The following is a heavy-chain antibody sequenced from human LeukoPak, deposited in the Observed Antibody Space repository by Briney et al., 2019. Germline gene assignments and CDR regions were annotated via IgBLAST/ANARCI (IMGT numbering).Heavy chain of an antibody. CDR1: GGSISSGDYY. V-gene: IGHV4-30-4*01. CDR3: ARARASVVPAAIDY. Sequence: SQTLSLTCTVSGGSISSGDYYWSWIRQPPGKGLGWIGYIYYSGSTYYNPSLKSRVTISVDTSKNQFSLKLSSVTAADTAVYYCARARASVVPAAIDYWGQGTLVTVSS. J-gene: IGHJ4*02. D-gene: IGHD2-2*01. CDR2: IYYSGST.